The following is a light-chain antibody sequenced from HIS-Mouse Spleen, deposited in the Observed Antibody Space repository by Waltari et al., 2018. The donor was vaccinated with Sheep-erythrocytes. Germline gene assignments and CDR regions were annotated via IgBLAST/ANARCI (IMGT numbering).Light chain of an antibody. Sequence: SYELTQPPSVSVSPGQTASITCSGDKLGDKYACWYQQKPGQSPVLVIYQDSKRPSVIPERFSGSNSGNTATLTISGTQAMDEADYYCQAWDIITAWNVVFGGGTKLTVL. CDR1: KLGDKY. CDR3: QAWDIITAWNVV. V-gene: IGLV3-1*01. CDR2: QDS. J-gene: IGLJ2*01.